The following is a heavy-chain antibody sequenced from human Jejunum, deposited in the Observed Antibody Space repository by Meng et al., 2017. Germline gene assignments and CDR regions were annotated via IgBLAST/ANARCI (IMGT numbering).Heavy chain of an antibody. Sequence: GGPLRPSCTALGFTSSSYAIHWVRQAPGKGLEWVAVIWYDGSNQQYADSVKGRFTISRDNPKNTLYLQMNSLKFEDTAMYYCARDPGRVVPATYYYGMDVWGQGTTVTVSS. CDR2: IWYDGSNQ. CDR3: ARDPGRVVPATYYYGMDV. J-gene: IGHJ6*02. D-gene: IGHD2-2*01. V-gene: IGHV3-30*04. CDR1: GFTSSSYA.